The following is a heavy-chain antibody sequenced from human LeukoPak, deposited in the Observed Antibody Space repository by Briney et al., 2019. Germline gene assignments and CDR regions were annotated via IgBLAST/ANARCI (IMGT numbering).Heavy chain of an antibody. J-gene: IGHJ4*02. D-gene: IGHD1-26*01. V-gene: IGHV4-34*01. CDR3: AREILGATTPDY. CDR1: GGSFSGHY. CDR2: INDNGNT. Sequence: SETLSLTCAVYGGSFSGHYWSWIRQPPGKGLEWIGEINDNGNTNYNPSLKSRVTMSVDRSKSQFSLKLSSVTAADTAMYYCAREILGATTPDYWGQGTLVAVPS.